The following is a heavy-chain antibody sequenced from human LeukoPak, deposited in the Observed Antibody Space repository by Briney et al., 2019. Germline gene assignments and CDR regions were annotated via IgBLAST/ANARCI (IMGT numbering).Heavy chain of an antibody. D-gene: IGHD6-6*01. CDR1: GGTFSSYA. V-gene: IGHV1-69*05. CDR2: ITPIIGTA. Sequence: GASVKVSCKASGGTFSSYAISWVRQAPGQGLEWMGGITPIIGTANYAQKFQRKVTITTDESTSTAYMQLSSLRYEDTAVYYCARAYSSSPPYLHYWGQGTLVTVSS. CDR3: ARAYSSSPPYLHY. J-gene: IGHJ4*02.